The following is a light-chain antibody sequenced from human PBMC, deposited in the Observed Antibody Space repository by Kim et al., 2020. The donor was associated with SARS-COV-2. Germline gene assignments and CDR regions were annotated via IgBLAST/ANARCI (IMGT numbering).Light chain of an antibody. J-gene: IGLJ2*01. V-gene: IGLV1-40*01. CDR2: DDS. CDR1: TSNIGAGFN. CDR3: QSYDTSLSGFVI. Sequence: QSVLTQPPSVSGAPGQRVTISCTGSTSNIGAGFNVHWYQCLPGTAPKLLISDDSNRPSGVPDRFSASKSATAASLAISGLQTEDEADYYCQSYDTSLSGFVIFGGGTQLTVL.